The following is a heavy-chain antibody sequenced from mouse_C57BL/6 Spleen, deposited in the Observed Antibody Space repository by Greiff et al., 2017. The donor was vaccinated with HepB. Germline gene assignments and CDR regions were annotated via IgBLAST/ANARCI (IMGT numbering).Heavy chain of an antibody. CDR2: IDPSDSYT. CDR1: GYTFTSYW. Sequence: QVQLQQPGAELVMPGASVKLSCKASGYTFTSYWMHWVKQRPGQGLEWIGEIDPSDSYTNYNQKFKGKSTLTVDKSSSTAYMQLSSLTSEDSAVYYCARRTGTNWYVDVWGTGTTVTVSS. D-gene: IGHD2-14*01. J-gene: IGHJ1*03. CDR3: ARRTGTNWYVDV. V-gene: IGHV1-69*01.